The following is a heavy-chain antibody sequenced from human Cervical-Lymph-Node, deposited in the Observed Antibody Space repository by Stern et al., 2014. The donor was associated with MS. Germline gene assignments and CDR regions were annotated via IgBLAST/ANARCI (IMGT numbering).Heavy chain of an antibody. CDR1: GFTFSSYW. CDR3: ARAGLPYYFYYGMDV. Sequence: EVQLVESGGGLVQPGGSLRLSCAASGFTFSSYWMHWVRQAPGKGLVWVSRINSYGNTTSYADSVKGRFTISRDNAKNTLYLQMNSLRAEDTAVYHCARAGLPYYFYYGMDVWGQGTTVTVSS. J-gene: IGHJ6*02. D-gene: IGHD5/OR15-5a*01. V-gene: IGHV3-74*02. CDR2: INSYGNTT.